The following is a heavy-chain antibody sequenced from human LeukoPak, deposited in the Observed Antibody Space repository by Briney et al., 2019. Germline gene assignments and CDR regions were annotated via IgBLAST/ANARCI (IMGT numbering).Heavy chain of an antibody. D-gene: IGHD2-2*02. CDR3: AREYCSSISCYNFDY. Sequence: QPGGSLRLSCAASGFTFSSYAMSWVRQAPGKGLEWVSAISGGGGSTYYADSVKGRFTISRDNSKNTLYLQMNSLRAEDTAVYYCAREYCSSISCYNFDYWGQGTLVTVSS. CDR2: ISGGGGST. V-gene: IGHV3-23*01. CDR1: GFTFSSYA. J-gene: IGHJ4*02.